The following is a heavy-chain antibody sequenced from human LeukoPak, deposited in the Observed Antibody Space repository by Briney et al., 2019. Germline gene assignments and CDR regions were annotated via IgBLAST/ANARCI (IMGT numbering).Heavy chain of an antibody. CDR2: IYYSGST. J-gene: IGHJ6*03. V-gene: IGHV4-39*07. Sequence: SETLSLTCTVSGGSISSISYYWGWIRQPPGKGLEWIGSIYYSGSTNYNPSLKSRVTISVDTSKNQFSLKLSSVTAADTAVYYCARIPTPPYYDFWSGYSGIDYYYMDVWGKGTTVTVSS. D-gene: IGHD3-3*01. CDR3: ARIPTPPYYDFWSGYSGIDYYYMDV. CDR1: GGSISSISYY.